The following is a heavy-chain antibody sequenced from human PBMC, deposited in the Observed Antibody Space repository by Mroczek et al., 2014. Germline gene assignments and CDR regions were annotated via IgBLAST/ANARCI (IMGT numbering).Heavy chain of an antibody. CDR1: GGSFSGYY. V-gene: IGHV4-34*01. Sequence: QVQLQESGAGLLKPSETLSLTCAVYGGSFSGYYWSWIRQPPGKGLEWIGEINHSGSTNYNPSLKSRVTISVDTSKNQFSLKLSSVTAADTAVYYCAREVSYHANGGSIDYWGQGTLVTVSS. CDR2: INHSGST. D-gene: IGHD2-15*01. CDR3: AREVSYHANGGSIDY. J-gene: IGHJ4*02.